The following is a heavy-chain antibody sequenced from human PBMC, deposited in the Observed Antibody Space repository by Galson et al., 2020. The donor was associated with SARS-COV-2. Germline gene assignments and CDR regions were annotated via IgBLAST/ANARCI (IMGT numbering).Heavy chain of an antibody. J-gene: IGHJ6*03. CDR3: AKDGVEEYQLLFYYYYYYMDV. CDR2: ISYDGSNK. Sequence: GGSLRLSCAASGFTFSSYGMHWVRQAPGKGLEWVAVISYDGSNKYYADSGKGRFTISRDNSKNTLYLQMNSLRAEDTAVYYCAKDGVEEYQLLFYYYYYYMDVWGKGTTVTVSS. V-gene: IGHV3-30*18. D-gene: IGHD2-2*01. CDR1: GFTFSSYG.